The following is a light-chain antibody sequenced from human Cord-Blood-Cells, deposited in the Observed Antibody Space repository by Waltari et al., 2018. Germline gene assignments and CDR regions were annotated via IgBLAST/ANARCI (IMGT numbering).Light chain of an antibody. CDR1: QSVSSY. Sequence: ELVLTQSPATLSLSPGERAPLSCRASQSVSSYLAWYKQKPGQAPRLLIYDASNRATGIPARFSGSGSGTDFTLTISSLEPEDFAVYYCQQRSNWPPFTFGPGTKVDIK. J-gene: IGKJ3*01. CDR3: QQRSNWPPFT. CDR2: DAS. V-gene: IGKV3-11*01.